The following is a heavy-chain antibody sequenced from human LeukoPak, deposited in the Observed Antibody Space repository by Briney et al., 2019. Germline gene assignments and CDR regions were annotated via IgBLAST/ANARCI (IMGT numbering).Heavy chain of an antibody. CDR2: IIPMFGTP. CDR1: GGTFSSYA. D-gene: IGHD3-10*01. Sequence: SAKVSCKASGGTFSSYAINWVRQAPGQGLEWMGGIIPMFGTPNYAQNFQGTVTITADESTSTAYMELSSLRSDDTALYYCATTPGKIWFGELSRWGQGTLVTVSS. J-gene: IGHJ4*02. V-gene: IGHV1-69*13. CDR3: ATTPGKIWFGELSR.